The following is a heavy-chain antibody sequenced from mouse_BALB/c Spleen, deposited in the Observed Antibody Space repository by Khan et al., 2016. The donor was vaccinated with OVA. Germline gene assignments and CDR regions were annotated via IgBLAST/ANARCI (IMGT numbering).Heavy chain of an antibody. D-gene: IGHD1-1*01. V-gene: IGHV1S81*02. Sequence: VELVESGAELVKPGASVKLSCKASGYTFTSYYMYWVKQRPGQGLEWIGEINPSNGGTNVNEKFKSKATLTVDKSSSTAYMEVSSLTSEDSAVYYCSRGEYGSPFAYWGQGTIVTVSA. CDR1: GYTFTSYY. J-gene: IGHJ3*01. CDR3: SRGEYGSPFAY. CDR2: INPSNGGT.